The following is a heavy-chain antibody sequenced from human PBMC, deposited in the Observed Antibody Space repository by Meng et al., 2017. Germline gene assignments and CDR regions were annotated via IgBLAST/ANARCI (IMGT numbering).Heavy chain of an antibody. D-gene: IGHD5-18*01. CDR3: ALGYSYGAGGDFDY. Sequence: ASVKVSCKASGYTFTGYYMHWVRQAPGQGLEWMGRINPNSGGTNYAQKFQGRVTMTRDTSISTAYMELSRLRSDDTAVYYCALGYSYGAGGDFDYWGQGTLVTVSS. CDR1: GYTFTGYY. CDR2: INPNSGGT. J-gene: IGHJ4*02. V-gene: IGHV1-2*06.